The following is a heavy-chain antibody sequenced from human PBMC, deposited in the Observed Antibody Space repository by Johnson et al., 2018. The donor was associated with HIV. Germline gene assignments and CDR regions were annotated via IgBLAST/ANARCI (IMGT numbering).Heavy chain of an antibody. CDR2: IYSGGST. D-gene: IGHD5-18*01. Sequence: VLLVESGGGLVQPGGSLRLSCAASGFTVSSNYMSWVRQAPGKGLEWVSVIYSGGSTYYADSVQGRFTISRDNSKNTLYLQMNSLRAEDTAVYYCARAVRGYSYGLDIWGQGTMVTVSS. CDR3: ARAVRGYSYGLDI. J-gene: IGHJ3*02. V-gene: IGHV3-53*01. CDR1: GFTVSSNY.